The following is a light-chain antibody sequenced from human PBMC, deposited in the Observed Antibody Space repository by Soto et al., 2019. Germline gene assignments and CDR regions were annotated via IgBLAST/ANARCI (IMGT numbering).Light chain of an antibody. CDR1: SSDVGGYDY. CDR3: SSYSISTAYI. J-gene: IGLJ1*01. Sequence: QSVLTQPASVSGSPGQSITISCTGTSSDVGGYDYVSWYQLHPGKAPKLMVFEVNNRPSGVSYRFSGSKSGNTAPLTISGLQAEDEADYFCSSYSISTAYIFGTGTKAPS. V-gene: IGLV2-14*01. CDR2: EVN.